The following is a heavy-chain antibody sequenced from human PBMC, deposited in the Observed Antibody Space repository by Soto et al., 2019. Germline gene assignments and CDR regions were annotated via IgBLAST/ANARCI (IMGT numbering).Heavy chain of an antibody. D-gene: IGHD2-2*01. J-gene: IGHJ6*02. CDR1: GGTFSSYA. V-gene: IGHV1-69*13. CDR3: ARAPIYCSSTSCYSDYYYGMDV. Sequence: SVKVSCKASGGTFSSYAISWVRQAPGQGREWMGGIIPIFGTANYAQKFQGRVTITADESTSTAYMELSSLRSEDTAVYYCARAPIYCSSTSCYSDYYYGMDVWGQGXTVTV. CDR2: IIPIFGTA.